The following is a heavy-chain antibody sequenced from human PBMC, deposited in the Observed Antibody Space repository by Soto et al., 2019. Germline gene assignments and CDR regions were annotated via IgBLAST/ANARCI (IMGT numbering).Heavy chain of an antibody. J-gene: IGHJ5*02. CDR1: GYSFTSYW. CDR3: ARSGRSGLRWLDFFDP. D-gene: IGHD4-17*01. Sequence: GESLKISCKGSGYSFTSYWIVWVRQVPGKGLEWMGLIYPGDSDTRYNPSFQGQVTISADKSTSAAYLQWNSLMASDTAIYYCARSGRSGLRWLDFFDPWGQGTLVTVSS. V-gene: IGHV5-51*01. CDR2: IYPGDSDT.